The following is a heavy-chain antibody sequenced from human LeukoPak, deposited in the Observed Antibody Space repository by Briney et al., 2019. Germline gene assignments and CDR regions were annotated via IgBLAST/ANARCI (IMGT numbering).Heavy chain of an antibody. J-gene: IGHJ5*02. CDR3: AKAPTIAAAPHWFDP. CDR2: ISGSGGST. V-gene: IGHV3-23*01. D-gene: IGHD6-13*01. CDR1: GFTFISYA. Sequence: GSLRLSCAASGFTFISYAMSWVRQAPGKGLEWVSAISGSGGSTYYADSVKGRFTISRDNSKNTLYLQMNSLRAEDTAVYYCAKAPTIAAAPHWFDPWGQGTLVTVSS.